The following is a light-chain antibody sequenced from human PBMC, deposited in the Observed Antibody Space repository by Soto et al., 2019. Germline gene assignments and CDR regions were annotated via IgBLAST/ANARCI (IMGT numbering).Light chain of an antibody. Sequence: EIVLTQSPGTLSLSPGERATLSCRARQSVSSSYLAWYQQQPGQAPRLLIYGASSRATGIPDRFSGSGSGTDFTLTISRLEPEDFAVYYCHQYDSSPLTFGGGTKVEIK. J-gene: IGKJ4*01. CDR2: GAS. V-gene: IGKV3-20*01. CDR3: HQYDSSPLT. CDR1: QSVSSSY.